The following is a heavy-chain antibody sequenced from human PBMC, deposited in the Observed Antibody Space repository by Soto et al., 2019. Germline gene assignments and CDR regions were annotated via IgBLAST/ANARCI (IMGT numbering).Heavy chain of an antibody. CDR1: GFTFSSYS. CDR3: ARELERRGGWFDP. V-gene: IGHV3-21*01. Sequence: EVPLVESGGGLVKPGGSLRLSCAASGFTFSSYSMNWVRQAPGKGLEWVSSISSSSSYRYYADSVKGRFTISRDNAKNSLYLQMNSLRAEDTAVYYCARELERRGGWFDPWGQGTLVTVSS. J-gene: IGHJ5*02. CDR2: ISSSSSYR. D-gene: IGHD1-1*01.